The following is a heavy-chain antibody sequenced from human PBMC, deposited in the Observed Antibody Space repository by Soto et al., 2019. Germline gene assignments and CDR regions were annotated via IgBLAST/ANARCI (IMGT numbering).Heavy chain of an antibody. CDR3: ARGRGYGYGVDY. CDR2: MYYSGTT. D-gene: IGHD5-18*01. V-gene: IGHV4-30-4*01. J-gene: IGHJ4*02. Sequence: QVQLQESGPGLVKPSQTLSLTCTVSGGSISSGDHFWSWIRQPPGKGLESIAYMYYSGTTYYNPSLKSRFTTSVDTSTNQCSQTLTSETAADTAVYSCARGRGYGYGVDYWGQGTLVTVSS. CDR1: GGSISSGDHF.